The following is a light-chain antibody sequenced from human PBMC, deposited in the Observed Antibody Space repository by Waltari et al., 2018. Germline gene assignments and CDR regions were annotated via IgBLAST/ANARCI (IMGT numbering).Light chain of an antibody. Sequence: QSVLTQPPSASGTPGQRVTSSCSGSSSNFGSKTVNWYQQLPGTAPKLLIYSNNQRPSGVPDRFSGSKSGTSASLAISGLQSEDEADYYCAAWDDSLNGPNYVFGTGTKVTVL. V-gene: IGLV1-44*01. CDR3: AAWDDSLNGPNYV. J-gene: IGLJ1*01. CDR2: SNN. CDR1: SSNFGSKT.